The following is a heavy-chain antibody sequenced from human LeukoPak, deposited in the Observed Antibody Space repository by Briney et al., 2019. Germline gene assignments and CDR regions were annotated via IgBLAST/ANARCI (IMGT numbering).Heavy chain of an antibody. CDR3: ARDRLYSSSSEDY. CDR2: IYSGGST. D-gene: IGHD6-6*01. CDR1: GFTVSSNY. J-gene: IGHJ4*02. V-gene: IGHV3-53*01. Sequence: GGSLRLSCAASGFTVSSNYMSWVRQAPGKGLEWVSVIYSGGSTYYADSVKGRFTISRDNSKNTLYLQMNSLRAEDTAVYYCARDRLYSSSSEDYWGQGTLVIVSS.